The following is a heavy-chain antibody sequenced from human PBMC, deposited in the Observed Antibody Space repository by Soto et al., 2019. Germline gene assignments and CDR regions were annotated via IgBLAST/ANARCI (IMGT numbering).Heavy chain of an antibody. V-gene: IGHV3-23*01. D-gene: IGHD3-22*01. CDR1: GFTFNNYG. Sequence: GGSLRLSCAASGFTFNNYGMSWVRQSPGKGLEWVSAISGGGGSTYYADSVKGRFIISRDNSKNTLYLQMNSLRADDTAVYYCANPPSYYDSSGYYGYYYYGMDVWGQGTTVTVSS. J-gene: IGHJ6*02. CDR2: ISGGGGST. CDR3: ANPPSYYDSSGYYGYYYYGMDV.